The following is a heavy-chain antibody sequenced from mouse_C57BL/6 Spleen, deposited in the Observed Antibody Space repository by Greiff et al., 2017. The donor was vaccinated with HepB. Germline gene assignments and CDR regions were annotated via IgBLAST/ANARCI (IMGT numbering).Heavy chain of an antibody. CDR3: ARSLDYGSSSYWYFDV. V-gene: IGHV1-81*01. J-gene: IGHJ1*03. Sequence: VQRVESGAELARPGASVKLSCKASGYTFTSYGISWVKQRTGQGLEWIGEIYPRSGNTYYNEKFKGKATLTADKSSSTAYMELRSLTSEDSAVYFCARSLDYGSSSYWYFDVWGTGTTVTVSS. CDR1: GYTFTSYG. CDR2: IYPRSGNT. D-gene: IGHD1-1*01.